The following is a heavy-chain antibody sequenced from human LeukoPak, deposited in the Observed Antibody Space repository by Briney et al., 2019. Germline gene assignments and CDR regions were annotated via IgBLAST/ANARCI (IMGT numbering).Heavy chain of an antibody. Sequence: GASVKVSCKASGYTFTGYYMHWVRQAPGQGLEWMGWINPNSGGTNYAQKFQGRVTMTRDTSISTAYMELSRLRSDDTAVYYCARDLKRQQLNTPPRYYFDYWGQGTLVTVSS. CDR2: INPNSGGT. CDR3: ARDLKRQQLNTPPRYYFDY. J-gene: IGHJ4*02. D-gene: IGHD6-13*01. V-gene: IGHV1-2*02. CDR1: GYTFTGYY.